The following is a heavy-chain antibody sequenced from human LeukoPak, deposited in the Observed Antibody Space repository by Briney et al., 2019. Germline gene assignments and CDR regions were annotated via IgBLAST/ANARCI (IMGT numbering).Heavy chain of an antibody. CDR1: GFTFSSYS. CDR3: ARDSYYDSSGYYPPVFDY. D-gene: IGHD3-22*01. Sequence: GGFLRLSCAASGFTFSSYSMNWVRQAPGKGLEWVSSISSSSSYIYYADSVKGRFTISRDNAKNSLYLQMNSLRAEDTAVYYCARDSYYDSSGYYPPVFDYWGQGTLVTVSS. J-gene: IGHJ4*02. V-gene: IGHV3-21*01. CDR2: ISSSSSYI.